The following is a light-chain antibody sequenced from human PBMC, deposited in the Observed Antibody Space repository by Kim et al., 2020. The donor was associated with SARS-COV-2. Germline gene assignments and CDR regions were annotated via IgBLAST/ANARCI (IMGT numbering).Light chain of an antibody. CDR2: DVS. J-gene: IGLJ3*02. CDR3: CSYAGSYTWV. CDR1: SSDVGGYDY. Sequence: GQSVTVSWTGTSSDVGGYDYVSWYQQHPGKAPKLMIYDVSKRPSGVPDRFSGSKSGNTASLTISGLQAEDEADYYCCSYAGSYTWVFGGGTKLTVL. V-gene: IGLV2-11*01.